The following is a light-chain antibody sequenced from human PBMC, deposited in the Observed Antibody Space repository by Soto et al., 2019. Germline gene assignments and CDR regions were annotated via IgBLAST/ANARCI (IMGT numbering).Light chain of an antibody. J-gene: IGLJ1*01. Sequence: QSALTHPASVSGSPGQAITISCTGTSSDVGAYNYVSWYQQYPGKAPKLMIYGVSYRPSGVSNRFSGSKSGNTASLTISGLQAEDEADYYCNSYAGTSYVFGTGTKVTVL. CDR3: NSYAGTSYV. V-gene: IGLV2-14*01. CDR1: SSDVGAYNY. CDR2: GVS.